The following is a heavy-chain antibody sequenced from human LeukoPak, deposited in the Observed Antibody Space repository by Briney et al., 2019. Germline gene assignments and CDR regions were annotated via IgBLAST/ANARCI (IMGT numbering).Heavy chain of an antibody. J-gene: IGHJ3*02. Sequence: SETLSLTCAVSTDSFSSHYWTWIRQPPGKGLEWIGYISYIGSTNYNPSLKSRVTISIATSKNQFSLKLSSVTAAETAVYYCARDLVTVTKGFDIWGQGTMVSVSS. D-gene: IGHD4-17*01. CDR3: ARDLVTVTKGFDI. V-gene: IGHV4-59*11. CDR1: TDSFSSHY. CDR2: ISYIGST.